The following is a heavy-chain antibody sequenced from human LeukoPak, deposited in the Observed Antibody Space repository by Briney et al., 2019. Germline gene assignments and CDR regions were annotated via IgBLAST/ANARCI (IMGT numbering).Heavy chain of an antibody. V-gene: IGHV3-48*03. CDR3: ARLAGGYCSSTSCSTYYYYYYMDV. Sequence: GGSLRLSCAASGFTFSSYEINWVRQAPGKGLEGVSYISSCGSNIYYADSVKGRFTISRDNAKNSLYLQMNSLRAEDTAVYYCARLAGGYCSSTSCSTYYYYYYMDVWGKGTTVTISS. J-gene: IGHJ6*03. D-gene: IGHD2-2*01. CDR2: ISSCGSNI. CDR1: GFTFSSYE.